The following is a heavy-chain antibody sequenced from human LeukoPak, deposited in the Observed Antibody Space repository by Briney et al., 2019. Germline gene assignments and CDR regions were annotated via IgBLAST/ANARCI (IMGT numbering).Heavy chain of an antibody. D-gene: IGHD3-10*01. Sequence: GGSLRLSCAASGFTVSSHYMRWVRQAPGEGLEWVSDIYSGGSTYYPDSLKGRFTISRHKSKNTLYLQMNSLRAEDTAVYYCAREKRVGCGSGSDYNNYYYYGMDVWGQGTTVTVSS. CDR2: IYSGGST. CDR3: AREKRVGCGSGSDYNNYYYYGMDV. V-gene: IGHV3-53*04. CDR1: GFTVSSHY. J-gene: IGHJ6*02.